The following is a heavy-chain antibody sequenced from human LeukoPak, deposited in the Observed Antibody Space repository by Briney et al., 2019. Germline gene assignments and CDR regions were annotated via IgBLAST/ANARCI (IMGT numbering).Heavy chain of an antibody. J-gene: IGHJ4*02. CDR3: ARGRFIVASAFDS. CDR1: GYTFTGYY. D-gene: IGHD3-22*01. CDR2: INPNSGGA. Sequence: GASVKVSCKASGYTFTGYYMHWVRQAPGQGLEWMGWINPNSGGANYAQKFQGRVTMTRDTSINTAYMELSRLDSADTAVYYCARGRFIVASAFDSWGQGTLVTVSS. V-gene: IGHV1-2*02.